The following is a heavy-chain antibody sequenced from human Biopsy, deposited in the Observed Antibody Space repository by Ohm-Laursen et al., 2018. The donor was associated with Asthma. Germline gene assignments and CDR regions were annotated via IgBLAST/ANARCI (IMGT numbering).Heavy chain of an antibody. D-gene: IGHD3-10*01. J-gene: IGHJ4*02. CDR1: GFAVSRDH. Sequence: SLRLSCAASGFAVSRDHMFWVRQAPGRGLEWVSVIYSGGTSHTADSVRGRFTISRDCSKNTLYLQMHSLRAEDTAVYYCAKDERLYYGSDSKYMQPVPLGDWGQGTLAIVSA. V-gene: IGHV3-53*01. CDR2: IYSGGTS. CDR3: AKDERLYYGSDSKYMQPVPLGD.